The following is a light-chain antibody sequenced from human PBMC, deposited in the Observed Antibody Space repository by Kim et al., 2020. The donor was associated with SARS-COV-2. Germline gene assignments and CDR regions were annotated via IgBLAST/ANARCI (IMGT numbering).Light chain of an antibody. CDR1: SSDIGSYDY. CDR2: DIS. V-gene: IGLV2-14*03. Sequence: GPAITLSCSGSSSDIGSYDYVSWYQKHPGEPPKLLIFDISDRPSGIPSRFSGSKSGNRASLTISGLQAEDEADYYCSSYSVTSTFVFGPGTKVTVL. CDR3: SSYSVTSTFV. J-gene: IGLJ1*01.